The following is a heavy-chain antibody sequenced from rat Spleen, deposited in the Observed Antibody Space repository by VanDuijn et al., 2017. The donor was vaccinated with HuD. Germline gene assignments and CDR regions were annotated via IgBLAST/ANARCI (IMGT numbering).Heavy chain of an antibody. V-gene: IGHV5S13*01. D-gene: IGHD1-6*01. CDR1: GFTFTKYG. J-gene: IGHJ1*01. CDR3: ERLRIGYWYFDF. Sequence: EVQLVESGGGLVQPGRSLKLSCAASGFTFTKYGMSWVRQAPTKGLEWVASINTGGGNTYYRDSVKGRFTISRDNAKNPLYLQMDSLRSEDTATYFCERLRIGYWYFDFWGPGTMVTVSS. CDR2: INTGGGNT.